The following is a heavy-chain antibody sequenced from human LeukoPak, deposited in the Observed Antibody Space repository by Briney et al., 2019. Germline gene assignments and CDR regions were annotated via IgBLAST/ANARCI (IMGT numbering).Heavy chain of an antibody. V-gene: IGHV1-18*01. J-gene: IGHJ4*02. CDR3: AGSQMGGATPSFDY. Sequence: ASVKVSCKASGYTFTSYGISWVRQAPGQGLEWMGRISAYNGNTNYAQKLQGRVTMTTDTSTSTAYMELRSLRSDDTAVYYCAGSQMGGATPSFDYWGQGTLVTVSS. CDR2: ISAYNGNT. CDR1: GYTFTSYG. D-gene: IGHD1-26*01.